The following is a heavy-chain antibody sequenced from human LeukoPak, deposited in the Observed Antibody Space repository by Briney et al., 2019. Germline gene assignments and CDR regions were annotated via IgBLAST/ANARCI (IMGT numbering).Heavy chain of an antibody. J-gene: IGHJ3*02. V-gene: IGHV4-34*01. CDR3: ARSRSGYSYDHAAFDI. CDR2: INHSGST. CDR1: GGSFSGYY. D-gene: IGHD5-18*01. Sequence: PSETLSLTCAVYGGSFSGYYWSWIRQPPGKGLEWIGEINHSGSTNYNPSLKSRVTISVDTSRNQFSLKLGSVTAADTAVYYCARSRSGYSYDHAAFDIWGQGTMVTVSS.